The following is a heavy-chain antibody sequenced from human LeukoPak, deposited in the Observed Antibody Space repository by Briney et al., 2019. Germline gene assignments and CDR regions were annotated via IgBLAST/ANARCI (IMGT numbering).Heavy chain of an antibody. Sequence: AGGSLRLSCAASGLTFSSYSMNWVRQAPGKGLEWISYISSSGNTLYYADSVKGRFTISRDNAKKSLFLQMNSLRAEDTAVYYCARDGLRSYDTSGYYSLWGQGTLVTVSS. CDR2: ISSSGNTL. CDR1: GLTFSSYS. CDR3: ARDGLRSYDTSGYYSL. J-gene: IGHJ4*02. V-gene: IGHV3-48*04. D-gene: IGHD3-22*01.